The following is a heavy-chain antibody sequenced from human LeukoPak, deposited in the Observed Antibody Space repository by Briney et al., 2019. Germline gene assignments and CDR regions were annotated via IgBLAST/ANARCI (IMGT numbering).Heavy chain of an antibody. V-gene: IGHV4-30-2*01. J-gene: IGHJ5*02. Sequence: PSQTLSLTCAVSGGSISSGGYSWSWIRQPPGKGLEWIGEINHSGSTNYNPSLKSRVTISVDTSKNQFSLKLSSVTAADMAVYYCARWSDTYYYGSGSYYNSNWFDPWGQGTLVTVSS. CDR2: INHSGST. CDR3: ARWSDTYYYGSGSYYNSNWFDP. D-gene: IGHD3-10*01. CDR1: GGSISSGGYS.